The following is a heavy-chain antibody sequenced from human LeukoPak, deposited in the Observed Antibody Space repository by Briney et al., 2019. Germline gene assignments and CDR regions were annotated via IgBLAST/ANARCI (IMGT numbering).Heavy chain of an antibody. CDR2: INPSGGST. Sequence: GASVKVSCKASGYTFTSYYMHWVRQAPGQGLEWMGIINPSGGSTSYAQKFQGRVTMTRDTSTSTAYMELSSLRSEDTAVYYCARAGGGSGYYYYYMDVWGKGTTVTVSS. CDR3: ARAGGGSGYYYYYMDV. V-gene: IGHV1-46*01. J-gene: IGHJ6*03. CDR1: GYTFTSYY. D-gene: IGHD3-10*01.